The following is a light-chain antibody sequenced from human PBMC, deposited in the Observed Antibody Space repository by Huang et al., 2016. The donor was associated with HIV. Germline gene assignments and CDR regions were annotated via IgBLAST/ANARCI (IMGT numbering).Light chain of an antibody. V-gene: IGKV3-15*01. J-gene: IGKJ2*01. Sequence: EIVMTQSPATLSVSPGERATLSCTASHSVSSNLAWYQQNPGQAPRLLIYGASTRATGIPARFSGSGSGTEFTLTISSLQSEDFAVYYCQQYNNWPPATFGQGTKLEIK. CDR3: QQYNNWPPAT. CDR2: GAS. CDR1: HSVSSN.